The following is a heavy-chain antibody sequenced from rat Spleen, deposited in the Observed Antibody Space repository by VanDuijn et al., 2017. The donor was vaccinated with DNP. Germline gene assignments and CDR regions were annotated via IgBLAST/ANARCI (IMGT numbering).Heavy chain of an antibody. V-gene: IGHV2-30*01. Sequence: QVQLKESGPGLVQPSQTLSLTCTVSGFSLTNFPVHWVRQPSGKGLEWMGVMWTGGSTNYNSALKSRLSISRDTSKSQIFLTMNSLQTDDTAVYYCAEMTTGLDYWGQGVMVTVSS. J-gene: IGHJ2*01. CDR2: MWTGGST. D-gene: IGHD1-7*01. CDR3: AEMTTGLDY. CDR1: GFSLTNFP.